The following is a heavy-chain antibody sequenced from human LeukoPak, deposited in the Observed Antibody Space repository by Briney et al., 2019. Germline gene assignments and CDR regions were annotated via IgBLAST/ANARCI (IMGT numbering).Heavy chain of an antibody. J-gene: IGHJ4*02. V-gene: IGHV3-23*01. CDR3: ARSKYSSSQKDFDY. D-gene: IGHD6-13*01. CDR2: ITASGGTT. Sequence: GGSLRLSCAASGFTFSNFAMSWVRQAPGQGLEWVSVITASGGTTYYVDSVKGRFTISRDNSKNTLYLQMNSLRAEDTAVYYCARSKYSSSQKDFDYWGQGTLVTVSS. CDR1: GFTFSNFA.